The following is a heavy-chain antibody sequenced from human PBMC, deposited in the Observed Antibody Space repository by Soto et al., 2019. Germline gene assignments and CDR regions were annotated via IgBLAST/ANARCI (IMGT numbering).Heavy chain of an antibody. V-gene: IGHV1-69*01. J-gene: IGHJ5*02. CDR1: GGTFSSYA. CDR2: IIPLYGPA. D-gene: IGHD3-10*01. CDR3: ARVTSMVRGVIDNWFDP. Sequence: QVPLVQSGAEVKKPGSSVTVSCKASGGTFSSYAIHWVRQAPGQGLEWMGGIIPLYGPAKYARRFQGRVTITADESTTTVYMELTSLTSQATAVYYCARVTSMVRGVIDNWFDPWGHGTLVTVSS.